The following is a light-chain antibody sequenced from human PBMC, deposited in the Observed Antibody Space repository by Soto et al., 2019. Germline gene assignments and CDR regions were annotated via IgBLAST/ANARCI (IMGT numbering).Light chain of an antibody. CDR1: QPISTF. CDR2: DAS. J-gene: IGKJ1*01. Sequence: DIQMTQSPSSLSASDGDRVTITCRASQPISTFLNWYQRSTGKAPRLLIYDASTLHSGVPSRFSGSGSGTHFTLTISSLRPEDVATYYCQHSYNTPWTFGQGTKVEIE. CDR3: QHSYNTPWT. V-gene: IGKV1-39*01.